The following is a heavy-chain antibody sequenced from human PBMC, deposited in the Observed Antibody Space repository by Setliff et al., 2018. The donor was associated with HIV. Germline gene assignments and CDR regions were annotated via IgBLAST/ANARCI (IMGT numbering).Heavy chain of an antibody. CDR2: INWNGGST. J-gene: IGHJ3*02. V-gene: IGHV3-20*04. Sequence: GGSLRLSCAAYGFTFDDFGMSWVRQAPGKGLEWVSGINWNGGSTGYADSVKGRFTISRDNAKNSLYLQMNSLRAEDTALYYCAKDISAGFDGFDIWGQGTMVTVSS. D-gene: IGHD1-20*01. CDR3: AKDISAGFDGFDI. CDR1: GFTFDDFG.